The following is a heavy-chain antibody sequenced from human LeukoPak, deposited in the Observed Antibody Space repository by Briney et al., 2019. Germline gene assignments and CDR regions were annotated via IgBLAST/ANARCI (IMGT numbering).Heavy chain of an antibody. CDR3: ARSQGYSYLDAFDI. J-gene: IGHJ3*02. CDR2: ISGSGGST. V-gene: IGHV3-23*01. Sequence: GGSLRLSCAASGFTFSSYAMSWVRQAPGKGLEWVSAISGSGGSTYYADSVKGRFTISRDNAKNSLYLQMNSLRAEDTAVYYCARSQGYSYLDAFDIWGQGTMVTVSS. D-gene: IGHD5-18*01. CDR1: GFTFSSYA.